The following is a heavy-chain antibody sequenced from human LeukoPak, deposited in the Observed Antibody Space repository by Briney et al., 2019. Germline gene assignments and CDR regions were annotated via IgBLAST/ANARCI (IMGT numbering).Heavy chain of an antibody. CDR3: ARGSWSSGYYPFDY. CDR2: ISGSGGST. V-gene: IGHV3-23*01. Sequence: GGSLRLSCAASGFTFSSYAMSWVRQAPGKGLEWVSAISGSGGSTYYADSVKGRFTISRDNAKNSLYLQMNSLRAEDTAVYYCARGSWSSGYYPFDYWGQGTLVTVSS. J-gene: IGHJ4*02. D-gene: IGHD3-22*01. CDR1: GFTFSSYA.